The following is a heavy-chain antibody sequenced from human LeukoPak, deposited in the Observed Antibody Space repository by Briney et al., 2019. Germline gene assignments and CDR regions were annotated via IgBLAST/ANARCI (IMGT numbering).Heavy chain of an antibody. J-gene: IGHJ4*02. CDR1: GGSFNDYY. D-gene: IGHD4-17*01. V-gene: IGHV4-59*01. CDR2: IYYSGST. CDR3: ARERAVTTYYYFDY. Sequence: TSETLSLTCTVSGGSFNDYYWTWIRQPPGKGLEWIGRIYYSGSTNYSPSLKSRVTISVDTSKNQFSLKLSSVTAADTAVYYCARERAVTTYYYFDYWGQGTLVTVSS.